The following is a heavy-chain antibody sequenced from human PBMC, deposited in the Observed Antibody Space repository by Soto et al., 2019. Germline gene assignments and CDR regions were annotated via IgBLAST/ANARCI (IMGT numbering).Heavy chain of an antibody. J-gene: IGHJ6*02. CDR1: GGTFRNSA. Sequence: QVQLEQSGAEVKKPGSSVKVSCKASGGTFRNSAFSWVRQAPGQGLEWMGGIMPIFRTPDYAQKFQGRVTITADESTSTTYMELSGLRSDDTAVYYCARDNDRPQLGGNYYSILDVWGHGTAVNVSS. V-gene: IGHV1-69*12. CDR2: IMPIFRTP. CDR3: ARDNDRPQLGGNYYSILDV. D-gene: IGHD1-1*01.